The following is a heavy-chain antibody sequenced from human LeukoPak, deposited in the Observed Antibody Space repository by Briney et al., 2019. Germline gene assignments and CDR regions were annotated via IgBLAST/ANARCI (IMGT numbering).Heavy chain of an antibody. CDR1: GFTFNTYN. J-gene: IGHJ4*02. CDR3: ARGGEDNYANFDY. CDR2: ITSSGTYI. V-gene: IGHV3-21*01. D-gene: IGHD5-24*01. Sequence: GGSLRLSCATSGFTFNTYNMHWVGQAPGKGLEWVSSITSSGTYIYYADSVKGRFTISRDNAKNSLYLQMNSLRAEDTAVFYCARGGEDNYANFDYWGQGTLVTVSS.